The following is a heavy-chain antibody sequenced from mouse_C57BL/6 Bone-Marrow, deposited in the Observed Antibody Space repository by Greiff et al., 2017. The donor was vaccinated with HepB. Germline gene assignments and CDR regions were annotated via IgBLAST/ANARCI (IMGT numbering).Heavy chain of an antibody. J-gene: IGHJ4*01. Sequence: EVQLQQSGAELVRPGASVKLSCTASGFNIKDDYMHWVKQRPEQGLEWIGWIDPENGDTEYASRFQGKATITADTSSNTAYLQLSSLTSEDTAVYYCTALYAMDYWGQGTSVTVSS. V-gene: IGHV14-4*01. CDR1: GFNIKDDY. CDR2: IDPENGDT. CDR3: TALYAMDY.